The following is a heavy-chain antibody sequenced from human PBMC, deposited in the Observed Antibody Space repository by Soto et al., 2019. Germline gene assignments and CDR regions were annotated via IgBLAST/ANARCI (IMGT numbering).Heavy chain of an antibody. CDR1: GYSFTSYW. CDR3: ARSLNMVRGFGYYYYGMDV. CDR2: IYPGDSDT. J-gene: IGHJ6*02. V-gene: IGHV5-51*01. D-gene: IGHD3-10*01. Sequence: PGESLKISCKGSGYSFTSYWIGWVRQMPGKGLEWMGIIYPGDSDTRYSPSFQGQVTISADKSISTAYLQWSSLKASDTAMYYCARSLNMVRGFGYYYYGMDVWGQGTTVTVSS.